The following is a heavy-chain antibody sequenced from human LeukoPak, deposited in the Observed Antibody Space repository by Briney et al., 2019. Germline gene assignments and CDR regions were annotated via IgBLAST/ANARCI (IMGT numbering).Heavy chain of an antibody. CDR2: IIPIFGTA. D-gene: IGHD4-17*01. Sequence: VASVKVSCKASGGTFSGYAISWVRQAPGQGLEWMGGIIPIFGTANYAQKFQGRVTITADESTSTAYMELSSLRSEDTAVYYCARDGYGDYVGGDYWGQGTLVTVSS. CDR1: GGTFSGYA. CDR3: ARDGYGDYVGGDY. J-gene: IGHJ4*02. V-gene: IGHV1-69*01.